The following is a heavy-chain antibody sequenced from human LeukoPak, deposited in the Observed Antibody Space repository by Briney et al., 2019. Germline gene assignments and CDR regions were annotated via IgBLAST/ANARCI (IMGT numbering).Heavy chain of an antibody. Sequence: GGSLRLSCAASGFTFSSYAMHWVRQAPGKGLEWVAVISSVGSNKYYANSVKGRFTISRDNAKNTAYLQMNSLRAEDTAVYYCASVSSGGPSRGFTPWSQGTQVSFSS. CDR2: ISSVGSNK. V-gene: IGHV3-30*01. CDR1: GFTFSSYA. CDR3: ASVSSGGPSRGFTP. J-gene: IGHJ5*02. D-gene: IGHD6-19*01.